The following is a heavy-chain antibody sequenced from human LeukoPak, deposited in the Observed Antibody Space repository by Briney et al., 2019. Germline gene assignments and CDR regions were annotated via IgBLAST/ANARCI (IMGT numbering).Heavy chain of an antibody. J-gene: IGHJ4*02. D-gene: IGHD3-22*01. CDR1: GGSFSGYY. CDR3: ARHPYFYDSSGYYYLKYYFDY. Sequence: KPSETLSLTCAVYGGSFSGYYWSWIRQPPGKGLEWIGEINHSGSTNYNPSLKSRVTISVDTSKNQFSLKLSSVTAADTAVYYCARHPYFYDSSGYYYLKYYFDYWGQGTLVTVSS. CDR2: INHSGST. V-gene: IGHV4-34*01.